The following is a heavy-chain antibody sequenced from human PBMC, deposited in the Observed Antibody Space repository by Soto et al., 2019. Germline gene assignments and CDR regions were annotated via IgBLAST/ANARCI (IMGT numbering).Heavy chain of an antibody. CDR1: GGTFSSYA. D-gene: IGHD3-22*01. CDR3: ARVDKDYYDSSGYLAD. Sequence: QVQLVQSGAEVKKPGSSVKVSCKASGGTFSSYAISWVRQAPGQGLEWMGGIIPIFGTANYAQKFQDRVTITADESTSTADMELSSLRSEDTAVYYCARVDKDYYDSSGYLADWGQGTLVTVSS. J-gene: IGHJ4*02. V-gene: IGHV1-69*01. CDR2: IIPIFGTA.